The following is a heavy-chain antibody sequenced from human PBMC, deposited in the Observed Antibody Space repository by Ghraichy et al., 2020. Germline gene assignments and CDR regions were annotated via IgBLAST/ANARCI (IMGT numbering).Heavy chain of an antibody. J-gene: IGHJ5*02. D-gene: IGHD3-3*01. CDR1: GGSFSGYY. CDR3: AREPLTIFGVVIANWFDP. CDR2: INHSGST. V-gene: IGHV4-34*01. Sequence: SETLSLACAVYGGSFSGYYWSWIRQPPGKGLEWIGEINHSGSTNYNPSLKSRVTISVDTSKNQFSLKLSSVTAADTAVYYCAREPLTIFGVVIANWFDPWGQGTLVTVSS.